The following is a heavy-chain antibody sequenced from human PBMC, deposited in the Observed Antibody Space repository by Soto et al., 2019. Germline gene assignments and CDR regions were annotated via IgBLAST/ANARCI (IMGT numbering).Heavy chain of an antibody. CDR2: ISWNSGSI. Sequence: EVQLVESGGGLVQPGRSLRLSCAASGFTFDDYAMHWVRQAPGKGLEWVSGISWNSGSIGYADSVKGRFTISRDNAKNSLYLQMNRLRAEDTALYYCAKPDYGDGPAYWYFDRWGRGTLVTVSS. J-gene: IGHJ2*01. V-gene: IGHV3-9*01. CDR3: AKPDYGDGPAYWYFDR. CDR1: GFTFDDYA. D-gene: IGHD4-17*01.